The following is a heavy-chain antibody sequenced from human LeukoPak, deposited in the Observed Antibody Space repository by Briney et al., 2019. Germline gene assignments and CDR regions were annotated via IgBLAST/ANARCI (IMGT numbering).Heavy chain of an antibody. J-gene: IGHJ5*02. V-gene: IGHV1-69*04. CDR3: ARISSSSWYFNRFDP. CDR2: IIPILGIA. CDR1: GGTFSSYA. D-gene: IGHD6-13*01. Sequence: SVKVSCKASGGTFSSYAISWVRQAPGQGLEWMGRIIPILGIANYAQKFQGRVTITADKSTSTAYMELSSLRSEDTAVYYCARISSSSWYFNRFDPWGQGTLVTVSS.